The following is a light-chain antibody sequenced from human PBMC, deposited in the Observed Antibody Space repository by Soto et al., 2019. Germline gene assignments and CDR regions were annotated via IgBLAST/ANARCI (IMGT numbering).Light chain of an antibody. Sequence: QSALTQPASVSGSPGQSITISCTGTSSDVGGYNYVSWYQHHPGKAPKLIIYEVSNRPSGVSNRFSGSKSGNTASLTISELQAEDEADYYCNSYTSKSTGVFGTGTKLTVL. V-gene: IGLV2-14*01. CDR1: SSDVGGYNY. CDR3: NSYTSKSTGV. J-gene: IGLJ1*01. CDR2: EVS.